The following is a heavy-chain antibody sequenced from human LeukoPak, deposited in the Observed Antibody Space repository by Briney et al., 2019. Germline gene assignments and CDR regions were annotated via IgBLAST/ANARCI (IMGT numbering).Heavy chain of an antibody. V-gene: IGHV3-53*05. CDR2: IYSGGNT. CDR3: ARVARYGSGWHFDS. CDR1: GFTVNANY. Sequence: GGSLRLSCAASGFTVNANYMSWVRQAPGKGLEWVSVIYSGGNTYYADSVKGRFTISRDNSKNTVYLQMNSLRPEDTAVYYCARVARYGSGWHFDSWGRGTLVTVSS. D-gene: IGHD6-19*01. J-gene: IGHJ4*02.